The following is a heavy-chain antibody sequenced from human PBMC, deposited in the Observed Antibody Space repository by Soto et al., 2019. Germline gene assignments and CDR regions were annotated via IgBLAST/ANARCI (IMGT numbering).Heavy chain of an antibody. D-gene: IGHD3-22*01. J-gene: IGHJ6*02. CDR1: GFTFSSYG. Sequence: QVQLVESGGGVVQPGRSLRLSCAASGFTFSSYGMHWVRQAPGKGLEWVAVISYDGSNKYYADSVKGRFTISRDNSKNTLYLQMNSLRAEDTAVYYCAKDSLAYYYDSSGCCMDVWGQGTTVTVSS. CDR2: ISYDGSNK. CDR3: AKDSLAYYYDSSGCCMDV. V-gene: IGHV3-30*18.